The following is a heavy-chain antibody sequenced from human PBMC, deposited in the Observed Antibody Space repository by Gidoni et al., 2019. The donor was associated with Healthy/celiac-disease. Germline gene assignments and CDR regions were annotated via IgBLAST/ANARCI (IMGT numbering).Heavy chain of an antibody. D-gene: IGHD3-3*01. V-gene: IGHV1-69*01. CDR1: GGTVSSYA. J-gene: IGHJ5*02. CDR3: ARVWGIFGVVRAWFDP. CDR2: IIPFFGTA. Sequence: QVQLVQSGAEVKKPGSSVTVACKVSGGTVSSYALSWVRQAPGQGLVWMGGIIPFFGTANYAQKFQGRVTSTADESTSTAYMELSSLRSEDTAVYYCARVWGIFGVVRAWFDPWGQGTLVTVSS.